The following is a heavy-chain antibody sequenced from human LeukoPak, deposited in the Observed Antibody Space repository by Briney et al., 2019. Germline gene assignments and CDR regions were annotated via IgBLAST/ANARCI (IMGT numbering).Heavy chain of an antibody. CDR1: GYTFTSYG. Sequence: ASVKVSCKASGYTFTSYGISWVRQAPGQGLEWMGWISAYNGNTNYAQKLQGRVTMTTDTSTSTAYMELRSLRSDDTAVFYCARDFENFYDSSAYQPLDYWGQGTLITVSS. CDR3: ARDFENFYDSSAYQPLDY. D-gene: IGHD3-22*01. CDR2: ISAYNGNT. V-gene: IGHV1-18*01. J-gene: IGHJ4*02.